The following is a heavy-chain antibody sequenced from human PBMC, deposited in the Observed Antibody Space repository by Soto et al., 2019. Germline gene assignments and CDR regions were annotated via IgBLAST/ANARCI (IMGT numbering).Heavy chain of an antibody. J-gene: IGHJ4*02. CDR3: AKDSLDSSGWTDY. D-gene: IGHD6-19*01. CDR2: IGGSGGST. Sequence: HPGGSLRLSCAASGFTFSSYAMSWVRQAPGKGLEWVSAIGGSGGSTYYADSVKGRFTISRDNSKNTLYLQMNSLRAEDTAVYYCAKDSLDSSGWTDYWGQGTLVTVSS. V-gene: IGHV3-23*01. CDR1: GFTFSSYA.